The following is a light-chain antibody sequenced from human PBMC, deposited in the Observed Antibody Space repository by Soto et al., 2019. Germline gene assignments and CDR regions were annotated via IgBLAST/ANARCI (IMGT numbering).Light chain of an antibody. J-gene: IGLJ3*02. CDR1: SSDVGSYNF. V-gene: IGLV2-23*02. CDR2: EVT. Sequence: QSALTQPASVSGSPGQSITISCTGISSDVGSYNFVSWYQQHPGKTPKVMIYEVTKRPSGVSDRFSGSRSGNTASLTISGLQAEDEADYHCCSHTGTNTGVFGGGTKLTVL. CDR3: CSHTGTNTGV.